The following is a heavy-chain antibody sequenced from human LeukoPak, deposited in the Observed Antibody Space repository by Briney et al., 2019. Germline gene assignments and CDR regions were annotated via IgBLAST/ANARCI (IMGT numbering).Heavy chain of an antibody. V-gene: IGHV5-51*01. D-gene: IGHD3-10*01. CDR2: IYPGDSDT. Sequence: GESLKISCKGSGYSFNSYWIGWVRQMPGKGLEWMGIIYPGDSDTRYSPSFQGQVTISADKSISTAYLQWSSLKASDTAMYYCAVRGMRIGEFHVPPDSNWFDPWGQGTLVTVSS. J-gene: IGHJ5*02. CDR3: AVRGMRIGEFHVPPDSNWFDP. CDR1: GYSFNSYW.